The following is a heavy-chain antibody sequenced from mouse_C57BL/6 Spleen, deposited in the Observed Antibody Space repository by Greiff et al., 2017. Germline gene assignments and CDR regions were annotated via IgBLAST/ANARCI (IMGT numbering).Heavy chain of an antibody. J-gene: IGHJ2*01. CDR2: IDPSDSYT. D-gene: IGHD2-1*01. V-gene: IGHV1-69*01. Sequence: QVQLKQSGAELVMPGASVKLSCKASGYTFTSYWMHWVKQRPGQGLEWIGEIDPSDSYTNYNQKFKGKSTLTVDKSSSTAYMQLSSLTSEDSAVYYCARGNPGSYFDYWGQGTTLTVSS. CDR1: GYTFTSYW. CDR3: ARGNPGSYFDY.